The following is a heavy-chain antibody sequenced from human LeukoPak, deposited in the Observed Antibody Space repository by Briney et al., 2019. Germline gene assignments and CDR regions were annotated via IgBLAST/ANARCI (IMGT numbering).Heavy chain of an antibody. CDR3: ARQGGFYDNRGYNDAFDI. J-gene: IGHJ3*02. Sequence: GESLKISCKGSGYSFTTYWISWVRQMPGKGLEWMGRIDPSDSYTNYSPSFQGHVTISVDKSISTAYLQWSSLKASDTAMYYCARQGGFYDNRGYNDAFDIWGQGTVVTVSS. CDR2: IDPSDSYT. D-gene: IGHD3-22*01. V-gene: IGHV5-10-1*01. CDR1: GYSFTTYW.